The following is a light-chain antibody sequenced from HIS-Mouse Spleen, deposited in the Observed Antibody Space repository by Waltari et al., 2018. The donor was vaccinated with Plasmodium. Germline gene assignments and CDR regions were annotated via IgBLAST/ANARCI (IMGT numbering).Light chain of an antibody. V-gene: IGLV1-47*01. Sequence: QSVLTQPPSASGTPAQRVTISFSVCSSIIGSNYLYWYQPLPGTSPKLLIYRNHQRPSGVPDRFSGSKSGPSASLAISGLRSEDEADYYCAAWDDSLSGRVFGGGTKLTVL. CDR3: AAWDDSLSGRV. CDR1: SSIIGSNY. CDR2: RNH. J-gene: IGLJ3*02.